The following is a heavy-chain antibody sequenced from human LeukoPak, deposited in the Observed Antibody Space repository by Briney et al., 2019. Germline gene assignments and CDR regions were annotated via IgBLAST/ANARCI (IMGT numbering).Heavy chain of an antibody. CDR3: ASGTLLWFGELIIDY. CDR1: GSSISSSSYY. Sequence: SETLSLTCTVSGSSISSSSYYWGWIRQPPGKGLEWIGSIYYSGSTYYNPSLKSRVTISVDTSKNQFSLKLSSVTAADTAVYYCASGTLLWFGELIIDYWGQGTLVTASS. V-gene: IGHV4-39*01. J-gene: IGHJ4*02. D-gene: IGHD3-10*01. CDR2: IYYSGST.